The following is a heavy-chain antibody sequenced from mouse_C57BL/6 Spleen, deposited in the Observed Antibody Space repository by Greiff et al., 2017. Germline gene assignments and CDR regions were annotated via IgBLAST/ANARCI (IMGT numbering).Heavy chain of an antibody. D-gene: IGHD1-1*01. CDR1: GYTFTDYE. V-gene: IGHV1-15*01. CDR3: TKEVYYYGSRGFAY. CDR2: IDPETGGT. Sequence: QVQLQQSGAELVRPGASVTLSCKASGYTFTDYEMHWVKQTPVHGLEWIGAIDPETGGTAYNQKFKGKAILTADKSSSTAYMELRSLTSEDSAVYYCTKEVYYYGSRGFAYWGQGTLVTVSA. J-gene: IGHJ3*01.